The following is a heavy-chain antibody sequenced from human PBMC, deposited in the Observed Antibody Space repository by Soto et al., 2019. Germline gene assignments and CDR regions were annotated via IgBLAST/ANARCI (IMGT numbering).Heavy chain of an antibody. CDR1: GGSISSYY. V-gene: IGHV4-59*08. D-gene: IGHD7-27*01. Sequence: PSETLSLTCTVSGGSISSYYWSWIRQPPGKGLEWIGYIYYSGSTNYNPSLKSRVTISVDTSKNQFSLKLSSVTAADTAVYYCARNCGWYFDLWGRGTLVTVSS. CDR3: ARNCGWYFDL. CDR2: IYYSGST. J-gene: IGHJ2*01.